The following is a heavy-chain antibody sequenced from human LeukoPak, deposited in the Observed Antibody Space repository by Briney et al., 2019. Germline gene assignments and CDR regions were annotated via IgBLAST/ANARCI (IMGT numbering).Heavy chain of an antibody. CDR3: ARQLPTAAADTRGYFDY. CDR2: LYYGENS. V-gene: IGHV4-39*01. Sequence: PSETLSLTCTVSGGSISIISSSPYSWGWIRQAPGKGLEWIGSLYYGENSHYNPSLKSRATLSVDTSNNQFSLKLTSVTAADAAVYFCARQLPTAAADTRGYFDYWGQGTVVTVSS. CDR1: GGSISIISSSPYS. D-gene: IGHD6-25*01. J-gene: IGHJ4*02.